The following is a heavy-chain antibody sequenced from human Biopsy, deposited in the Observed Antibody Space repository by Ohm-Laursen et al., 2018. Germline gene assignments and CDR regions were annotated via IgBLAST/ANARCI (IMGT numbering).Heavy chain of an antibody. CDR1: GFSFSSYV. J-gene: IGHJ4*02. V-gene: IGHV3-30*18. D-gene: IGHD7-27*01. CDR2: ISDDGRNK. Sequence: SLRLSCTASGFSFSSYVMHWVRQAPGKGLEWVAVISDDGRNKYYIDSVRGRFTISRDNSKNTLYLQMNNLRAEDTAVFYCAKDLRNNNWGVEYWGQGTLVTVSS. CDR3: AKDLRNNNWGVEY.